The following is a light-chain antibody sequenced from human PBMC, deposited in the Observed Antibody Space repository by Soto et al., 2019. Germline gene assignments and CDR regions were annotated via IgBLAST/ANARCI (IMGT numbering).Light chain of an antibody. CDR1: SRDVGGYNY. V-gene: IGLV2-11*01. CDR3: CSYAGSYTLYV. CDR2: DVS. J-gene: IGLJ1*01. Sequence: QSALTQPPSVSVSPGQAFTISCTRTSRDVGGYNYVSWYQQHPGKAPKLMIYDVSKRPSGVPDRFSGSKSGNTASLTISGLQAEDEADYYCCSYAGSYTLYVFGTGTKV.